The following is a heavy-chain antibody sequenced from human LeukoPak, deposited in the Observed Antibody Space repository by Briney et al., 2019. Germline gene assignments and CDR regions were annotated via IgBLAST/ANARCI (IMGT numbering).Heavy chain of an antibody. J-gene: IGHJ4*02. CDR1: GFRLSYSS. Sequence: KPGGSLRLPCRASGFRLSYSSVTWVRHAPGEGPGVVSAISGYDNSLSYDDSVRGRFTISRDDATNSVFLQMSSLRAADTAIYYCARVPKQRLLLQWFSDLWGQGTPVIVS. CDR2: ISGYDNSL. V-gene: IGHV3-21*01. D-gene: IGHD3-10*01. CDR3: ARVPKQRLLLQWFSDL.